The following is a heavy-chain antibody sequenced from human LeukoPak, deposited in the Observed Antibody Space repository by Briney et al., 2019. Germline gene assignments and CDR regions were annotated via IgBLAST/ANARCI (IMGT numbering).Heavy chain of an antibody. V-gene: IGHV3-23*01. CDR1: GFTFSSYA. CDR3: ATEFLDGMTTVTTVDY. D-gene: IGHD4-11*01. J-gene: IGHJ4*02. CDR2: ISGSGGST. Sequence: TGGSLRLSCAASGFTFSSYAMSWVRQAPGKGLEWVSAISGSGGSTYYADSVKGRFTISRDNSKNTLYLQMKSLRAEDTAVYYCATEFLDGMTTVTTVDYWGQGTLVTVSS.